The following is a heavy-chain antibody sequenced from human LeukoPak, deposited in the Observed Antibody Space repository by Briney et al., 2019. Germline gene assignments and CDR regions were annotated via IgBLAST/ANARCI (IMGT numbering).Heavy chain of an antibody. D-gene: IGHD3-10*01. CDR2: IYTSGST. CDR1: GGSISSGSYY. J-gene: IGHJ5*02. V-gene: IGHV4-61*02. Sequence: ASETLSLTCTVSGGSISSGSYYWNWIRQPAGKGLEWIGRIYTSGSTNYNPSLKSRVTISVDTSTNQFSLKLNSVTAADTAVYYCAREGLNMVRGVIPKEAWGWFDPWGQGTLVTVSS. CDR3: AREGLNMVRGVIPKEAWGWFDP.